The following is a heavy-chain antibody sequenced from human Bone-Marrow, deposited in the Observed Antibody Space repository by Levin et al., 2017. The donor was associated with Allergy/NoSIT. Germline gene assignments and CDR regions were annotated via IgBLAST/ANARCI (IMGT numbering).Heavy chain of an antibody. CDR3: AKGLSYIPVSAIDS. D-gene: IGHD6-19*01. J-gene: IGHJ4*02. Sequence: GESLKISCAASGFTFSSYAMHWVRQAPGKGLEWVAFISYNGKDNFYADSVKGRFTISRDNSKNTLFLQMSSLRTEDTAMYYCAKGLSYIPVSAIDSWGQGNLVTVSS. CDR1: GFTFSSYA. CDR2: ISYNGKDN. V-gene: IGHV3-30*18.